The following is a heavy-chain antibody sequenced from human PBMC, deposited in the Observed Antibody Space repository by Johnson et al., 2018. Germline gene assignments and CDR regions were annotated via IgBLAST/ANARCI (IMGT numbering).Heavy chain of an antibody. V-gene: IGHV3-66*02. J-gene: IGHJ6*04. CDR1: GFTVSSNY. CDR2: IYSGGST. CDR3: ARDLPLDV. Sequence: VQLVQSGGGLVQPGGSXRLSCAASGFTVSSNYMSWVRPAPGKGLEWVSVIYSGGSTYYADSVKGRFTISRDKSKNTLYLQMGSLRAEDMAVYYCARDLPLDVWGKGTTVTVSS.